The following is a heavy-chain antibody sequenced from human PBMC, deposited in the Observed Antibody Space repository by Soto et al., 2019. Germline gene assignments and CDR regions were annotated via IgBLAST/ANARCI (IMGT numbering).Heavy chain of an antibody. Sequence: SETLSLTCTVSGGSISSYYWGWVRQPPGKGLEWIGYIYYSGSTNYNPSLKSRVTISVDTSKNQFSLKLSSVTAADTAVYYCARGAGMTTVTTFDYWGKGTLVPVSS. CDR1: GGSISSYY. J-gene: IGHJ4*02. D-gene: IGHD4-17*01. CDR2: IYYSGST. CDR3: ARGAGMTTVTTFDY. V-gene: IGHV4-59*01.